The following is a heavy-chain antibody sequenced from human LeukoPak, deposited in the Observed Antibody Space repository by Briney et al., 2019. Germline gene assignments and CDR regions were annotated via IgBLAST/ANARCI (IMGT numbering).Heavy chain of an antibody. J-gene: IGHJ4*02. CDR2: ISGSGGTR. V-gene: IGHV3-23*01. D-gene: IGHD3-22*01. Sequence: QTGGSLRLSCAASGFTFSSYAMSWVRQAPGKGLEWVSAISGSGGTRNYADSVKGRFTISRDNSKNTLYLQMNSLRAEDTAVYYCACYDSSGSYFDYWGQGTLVPVSS. CDR1: GFTFSSYA. CDR3: ACYDSSGSYFDY.